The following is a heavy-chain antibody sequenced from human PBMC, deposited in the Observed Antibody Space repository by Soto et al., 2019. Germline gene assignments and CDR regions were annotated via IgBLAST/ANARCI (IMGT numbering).Heavy chain of an antibody. D-gene: IGHD5-18*01. CDR1: GGSISSYY. Sequence: SETLSLTCTVSGGSISSYYWSWIRQPPGKGLEWIGYIYYSGSTNYNPSLKSRVTISVDTSKNQFSLKLSSVTAADTAVYYCARDSHTAMAPYYFDYWGQGTLVTVSS. J-gene: IGHJ4*02. CDR2: IYYSGST. V-gene: IGHV4-59*01. CDR3: ARDSHTAMAPYYFDY.